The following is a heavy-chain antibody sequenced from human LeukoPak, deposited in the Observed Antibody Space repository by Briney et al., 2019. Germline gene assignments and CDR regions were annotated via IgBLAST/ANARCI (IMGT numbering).Heavy chain of an antibody. CDR3: ARSVMAPAP. V-gene: IGHV3-7*01. CDR2: INQDGSDK. J-gene: IGHJ5*02. CDR1: GFTFSSYW. Sequence: GGSLRLSCAASGFTFSSYWMSWVRQAPGKGLEWVAKINQDGSDKYYVDSVKGRFTISRDNAKNSVYLQMNSLRAEDTAVYYYARSVMAPAPWGQGTLVTVS. D-gene: IGHD5-24*01.